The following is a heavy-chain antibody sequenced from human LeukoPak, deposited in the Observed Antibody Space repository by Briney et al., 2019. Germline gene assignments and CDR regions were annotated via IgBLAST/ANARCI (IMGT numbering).Heavy chain of an antibody. V-gene: IGHV3-23*01. J-gene: IGHJ4*02. Sequence: PGGSLRLSCAASGFTFSSYGMSWVRQAPGKGLEWVSAISGSGGSTYYADSVKGRFTISRDNSKNTLYLQMNSLRAEDTAVYYCAKGMIVDMYFDYWGQGTLVTVSS. CDR3: AKGMIVDMYFDY. CDR1: GFTFSSYG. CDR2: ISGSGGST. D-gene: IGHD3-22*01.